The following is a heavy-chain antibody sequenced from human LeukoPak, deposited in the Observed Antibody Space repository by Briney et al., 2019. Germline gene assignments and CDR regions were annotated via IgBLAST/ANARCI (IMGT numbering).Heavy chain of an antibody. CDR2: IRSKAYGGTT. CDR3: TRWITRSSLDY. CDR1: GFTFSSYA. J-gene: IGHJ4*02. D-gene: IGHD2-2*01. Sequence: GGSLRLSCAASGFTFSSYAMSWVRQAPGKGLEWVGFIRSKAYGGTTEYAASVKGRFTISRDDSKSTAYLQMDGLKTDDTAVYYCTRWITRSSLDYWGQGTLVTVSS. V-gene: IGHV3-49*04.